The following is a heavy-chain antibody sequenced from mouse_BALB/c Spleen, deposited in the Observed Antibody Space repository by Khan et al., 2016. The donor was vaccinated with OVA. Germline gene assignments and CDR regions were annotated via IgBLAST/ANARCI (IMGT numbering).Heavy chain of an antibody. CDR1: GYTFTNYG. V-gene: IGHV9-3-1*01. CDR2: INTYTGEP. Sequence: QIQLVQSGPELKKPGEIVKISCKAFGYTFTNYGMNWVKQAPGKALKWLGWINTYTGEPTYADDFNGRFAFSLGTSASSAYLQINNLKNEDTATYCCARHRNYWYCDVWGAGTTVTVSS. CDR3: ARHRNYWYCDV. J-gene: IGHJ1*01.